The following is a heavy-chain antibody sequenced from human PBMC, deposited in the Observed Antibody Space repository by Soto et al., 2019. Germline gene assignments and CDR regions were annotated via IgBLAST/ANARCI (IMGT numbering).Heavy chain of an antibody. CDR1: GVSVSRDYQ. D-gene: IGHD1-26*01. J-gene: IGHJ1*01. CDR2: ISYSGSP. Sequence: SETLSLTCSVSGVSVSRDYQWSWIRQPPGKGVEWIGHISYSGSPYYPPSLRRRLSISVDTSKNQSSLKVKSVTAADTAVYYCARAWDFWGQGTLVTVSS. V-gene: IGHV4-30-4*01. CDR3: ARAWDF.